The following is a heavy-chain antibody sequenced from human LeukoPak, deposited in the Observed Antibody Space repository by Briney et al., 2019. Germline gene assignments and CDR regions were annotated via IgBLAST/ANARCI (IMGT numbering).Heavy chain of an antibody. J-gene: IGHJ5*02. CDR2: INPSGGRT. CDR1: GYTFTSYY. CDR3: ARGGRDYGDTRFDP. V-gene: IGHV1-46*01. D-gene: IGHD4-17*01. Sequence: ASVKVSSKASGYTFTSYYMHWVRQAPGQGLEWMGIINPSGGRTSYAQKFQGRVTMTRDTSTSTIYIELYSLRSDDTAVYYCARGGRDYGDTRFDPWGQGTLVTVSS.